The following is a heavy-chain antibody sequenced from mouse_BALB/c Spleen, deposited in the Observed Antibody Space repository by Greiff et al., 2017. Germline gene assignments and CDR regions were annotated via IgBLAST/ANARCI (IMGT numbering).Heavy chain of an antibody. Sequence: ESGPGLVKPSQSLSLTCSVTGYSITSGYYWNWIRQFPGNKLEWMGYISYDGSNNYNPSLKNRISITRDTSKNQFFLKLNSVTTEDTATYYCARGEGHWYFDVWGAGTTVTVSS. CDR1: GYSITSGYY. CDR3: ARGEGHWYFDV. CDR2: ISYDGSN. J-gene: IGHJ1*01. V-gene: IGHV3-6*02.